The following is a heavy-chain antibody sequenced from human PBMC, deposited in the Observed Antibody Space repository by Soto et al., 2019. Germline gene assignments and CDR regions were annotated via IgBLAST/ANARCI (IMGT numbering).Heavy chain of an antibody. V-gene: IGHV4-31*03. J-gene: IGHJ4*02. Sequence: QVQLQESGPGLVKPSQTLSLTCSVSGGSINSGGYYWTWIRQHPGKGLEWIGNIFYSGSTSYNPSLKSRLTISIDASKTHPPAKLSSVTAGGTAVYYCPRNSISKKIVNLAQGTGVTVSS. CDR1: GGSINSGGYY. CDR3: PRNSISKKIVN. D-gene: IGHD3-22*01. CDR2: IFYSGST.